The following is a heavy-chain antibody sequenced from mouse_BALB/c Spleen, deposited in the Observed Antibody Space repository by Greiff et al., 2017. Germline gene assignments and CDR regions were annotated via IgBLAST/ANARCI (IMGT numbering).Heavy chain of an antibody. V-gene: IGHV5-12-1*01. CDR3: ARHDTTASAWFAY. CDR1: GFAFSSYD. CDR2: ISSGGGST. Sequence: EVKLVESGGGLVKPGGSLKLSCAASGFAFSSYDMSWVRQTPEKRLEWVAYISSGGGSTYYPDTVKGRFTISRDNAKNTLYLQMSSLKSEDTAMYYCARHDTTASAWFAYWGQGTLVTVSA. J-gene: IGHJ3*01. D-gene: IGHD1-2*01.